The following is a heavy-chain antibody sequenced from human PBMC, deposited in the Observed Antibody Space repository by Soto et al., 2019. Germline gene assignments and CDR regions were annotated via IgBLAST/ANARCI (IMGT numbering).Heavy chain of an antibody. V-gene: IGHV3-30*18. CDR3: AKDPFLHDILTGRIHSFDY. CDR2: ISYDGSNK. J-gene: IGHJ4*02. D-gene: IGHD3-9*01. CDR1: GFTFSSYG. Sequence: PGVSLRLSCAASGFTFSSYGMHWVRQAPGKGLEWVAVISYDGSNKYYPGSVKGRFTISRDNSKNTLYLQMNSLRAEDTAVYYCAKDPFLHDILTGRIHSFDYWGQGTPVTVSS.